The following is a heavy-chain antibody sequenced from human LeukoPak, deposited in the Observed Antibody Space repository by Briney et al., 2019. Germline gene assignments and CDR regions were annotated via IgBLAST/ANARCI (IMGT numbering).Heavy chain of an antibody. D-gene: IGHD3-10*01. CDR3: ANNYGSGSAVNYYYYGMDV. Sequence: GGSLRLSCAASGFTFSSYAMSWVRQAPGKGLEWVSAISGSGGSTYYADSVKGRFTISRDNSKNTLYLQMNSLRAEDTAVYYCANNYGSGSAVNYYYYGMDVWGQGTTVTVSS. V-gene: IGHV3-23*01. CDR2: ISGSGGST. CDR1: GFTFSSYA. J-gene: IGHJ6*02.